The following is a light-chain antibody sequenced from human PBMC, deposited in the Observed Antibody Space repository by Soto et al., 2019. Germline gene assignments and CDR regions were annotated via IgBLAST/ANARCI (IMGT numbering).Light chain of an antibody. J-gene: IGKJ5*01. V-gene: IGKV1-5*03. CDR3: QQYGSLWT. Sequence: IPLTHSPSTLSGSWRYRFTINLRASQTISSWLAWYQQKPGKAPKLLIYKASTLKSGVPSRFSGSGSGTEFTLTISRLEPEDFAVYYCQQYGSLWTFGQGTRLEIK. CDR1: QTISSW. CDR2: KAS.